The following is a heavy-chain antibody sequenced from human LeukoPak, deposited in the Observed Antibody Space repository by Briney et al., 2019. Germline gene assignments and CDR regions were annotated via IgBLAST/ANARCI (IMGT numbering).Heavy chain of an antibody. J-gene: IGHJ3*02. Sequence: GGSLRLSCSASGFTFSSYTMHWVRQAPGKGLEYVSVISSNGGSTYYADSVKGRFTISRDNSKNTLYHQMSSLRAEDTAVYYCVKTLISVAGTGAFDIWGQGTMVTVSS. CDR1: GFTFSSYT. V-gene: IGHV3-64D*09. D-gene: IGHD6-19*01. CDR3: VKTLISVAGTGAFDI. CDR2: ISSNGGST.